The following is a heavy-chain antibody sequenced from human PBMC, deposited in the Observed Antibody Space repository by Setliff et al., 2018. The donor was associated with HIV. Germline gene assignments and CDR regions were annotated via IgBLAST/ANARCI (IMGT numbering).Heavy chain of an antibody. CDR3: ARHEGVLQEDGGFDS. D-gene: IGHD2-2*01. Sequence: SETLSLTCTVSDGPINNYWWNWIRQSPGKGLEWIGFGHHSGTFSYNPSLNSRFTISVDTSKNQFSLKLSSVTAADTAVYYCARHEGVLQEDGGFDSWGQGTPVTVSS. J-gene: IGHJ4*02. V-gene: IGHV4-59*08. CDR1: DGPINNYW. CDR2: GHHSGTF.